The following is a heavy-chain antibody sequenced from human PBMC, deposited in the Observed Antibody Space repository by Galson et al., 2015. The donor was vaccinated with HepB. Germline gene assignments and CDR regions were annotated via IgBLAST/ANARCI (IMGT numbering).Heavy chain of an antibody. V-gene: IGHV1-8*02. Sequence: SVKVSCKASGGFFSSSGLSWVRQATGQGLEWMGWMSPKSGNTGYAQKFQGRVTMTRNTSISTAYMELSSLRSEDTAVYYCARAREPAASYNYYFAMDVWGQGTTVTVSS. CDR2: MSPKSGNT. J-gene: IGHJ6*02. CDR1: GGFFSSSG. D-gene: IGHD2-2*01. CDR3: ARAREPAASYNYYFAMDV.